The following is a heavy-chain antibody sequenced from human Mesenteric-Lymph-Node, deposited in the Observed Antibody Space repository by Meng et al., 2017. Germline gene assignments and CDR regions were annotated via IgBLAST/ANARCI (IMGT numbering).Heavy chain of an antibody. CDR2: INQDGTDK. Sequence: GGSLRLSCAASGFTFDDYGMSWVRQAPGKGLEWVANINQDGTDKRYVDSVKGRFTISRDNAKNSLYLQMNSLRAEDTAVYYCARDWGYSQPGDAFDIWGQGTMVTVSS. J-gene: IGHJ3*02. V-gene: IGHV3-7*01. D-gene: IGHD1-26*01. CDR3: ARDWGYSQPGDAFDI. CDR1: GFTFDDYG.